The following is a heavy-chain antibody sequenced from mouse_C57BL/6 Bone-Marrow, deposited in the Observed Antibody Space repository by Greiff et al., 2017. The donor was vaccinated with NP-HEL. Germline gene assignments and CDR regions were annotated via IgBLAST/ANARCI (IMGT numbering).Heavy chain of an antibody. CDR1: GFSLSTFGMG. D-gene: IGHD2-4*01. CDR2: IWWDDDK. CDR3: ARIEGYDYDGGNAMDY. J-gene: IGHJ4*01. V-gene: IGHV8-8*01. Sequence: QVQLKESGPGILQPSQTLSLSCSFSGFSLSTFGMGVGWIRQPSGKGLEWLAHIWWDDDKYYTPVLRRRPTFSKDTSKNQVFLKIAKVDTADTATYYCARIEGYDYDGGNAMDYWGQGTSVTVSS.